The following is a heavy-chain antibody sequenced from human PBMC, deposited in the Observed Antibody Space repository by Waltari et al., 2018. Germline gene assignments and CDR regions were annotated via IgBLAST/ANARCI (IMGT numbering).Heavy chain of an antibody. CDR3: VRKVLGVANDAFDI. Sequence: QVQLQESGPGLVKPSQTLSPTCTVSGGSIGSCDPYWSWIRQSPGKGLEWIGYIYFTGSTFYNPSFWSRLTMSVDTSKSQFSLKLNSVTAADTAVYYCVRKVLGVANDAFDIWGQGTKVTVSS. D-gene: IGHD3-3*01. V-gene: IGHV4-30-4*08. CDR2: IYFTGST. CDR1: GGSIGSCDPY. J-gene: IGHJ3*02.